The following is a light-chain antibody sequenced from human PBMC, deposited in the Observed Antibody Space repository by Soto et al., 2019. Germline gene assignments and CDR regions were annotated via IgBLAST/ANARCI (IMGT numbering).Light chain of an antibody. CDR1: QSVTRY. CDR3: QQRSHWPLT. V-gene: IGKV3-11*01. Sequence: EIVLTQSPATLSLSPGERATLSCRASQSVTRYLAWYQQKPGQAPRLLIYDAANRATGLPARFSGSGSGTDFTLTISGLEPEEFALCCCQQRSHWPLTFGGGTTVEIK. J-gene: IGKJ4*01. CDR2: DAA.